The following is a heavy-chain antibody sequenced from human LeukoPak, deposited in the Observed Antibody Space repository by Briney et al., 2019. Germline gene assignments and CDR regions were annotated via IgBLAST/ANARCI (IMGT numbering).Heavy chain of an antibody. V-gene: IGHV3-53*01. D-gene: IGHD1-7*01. CDR2: IYSGGSK. Sequence: PGGSLRLSCAASGFTVSSNYMSWARQAPGKGLEGVSVIYSGGSKYYAESVKGRFTISRDNSKNTLYLQMNSLRAEDTAVYYCARDQLELRDYYYYMDVWGKGTTVTVSS. CDR3: ARDQLELRDYYYYMDV. J-gene: IGHJ6*03. CDR1: GFTVSSNY.